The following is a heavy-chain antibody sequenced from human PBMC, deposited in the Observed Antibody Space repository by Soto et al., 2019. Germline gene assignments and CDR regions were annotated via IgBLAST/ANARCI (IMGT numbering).Heavy chain of an antibody. CDR1: GFSLSTYG. J-gene: IGHJ3*02. Sequence: PGGSLRLSCEASGFSLSTYGMHWVRQAPGKGLEWVAVISYDGSNKYHADSVKGRFTISRDNSRNTLYLQMNSLRLDDTAVYYCAKLTVIVVVMSAFDIWGQGTMVTVSS. D-gene: IGHD3-22*01. V-gene: IGHV3-30*18. CDR2: ISYDGSNK. CDR3: AKLTVIVVVMSAFDI.